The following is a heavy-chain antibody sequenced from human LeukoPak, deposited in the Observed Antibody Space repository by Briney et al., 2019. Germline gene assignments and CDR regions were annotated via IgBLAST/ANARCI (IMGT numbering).Heavy chain of an antibody. D-gene: IGHD3-16*02. CDR3: ARGGDYVWGSYRYFDY. CDR2: IKQDGSEK. CDR1: GFTFSSYW. J-gene: IGHJ4*02. V-gene: IGHV3-7*01. Sequence: GGSLRLSCAASGFTFSSYWMSWVRQAPGKGLEWVANIKQDGSEKYYVDSVKGRFTISRDNAKNSLYLQMNSLRAEDTAVYYCARGGDYVWGSYRYFDYWGQGTLVTVSS.